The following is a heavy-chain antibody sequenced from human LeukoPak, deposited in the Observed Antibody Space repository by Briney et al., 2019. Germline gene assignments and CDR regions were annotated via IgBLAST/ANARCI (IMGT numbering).Heavy chain of an antibody. J-gene: IGHJ4*02. CDR2: IKEDGSRE. Sequence: GGSLRLSCAAPGFTFRKYWMSWVRQAPGKGLEWVANIKEDGSREYYVDSVKGRFTISRDNDKNSLYLRMENLSAQDTAFYYCATHSEYKSDIWGQGTLVTDSS. V-gene: IGHV3-7*01. D-gene: IGHD1-1*01. CDR1: GFTFRKYW. CDR3: ATHSEYKSDI.